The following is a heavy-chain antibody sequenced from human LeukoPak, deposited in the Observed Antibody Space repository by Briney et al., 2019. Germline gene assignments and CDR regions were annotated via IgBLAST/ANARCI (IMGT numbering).Heavy chain of an antibody. V-gene: IGHV4-38-2*01. D-gene: IGHD2-2*01. CDR1: GYSISSGYY. CDR2: IYHSGGT. Sequence: PSETLSLTCAVSGYSISSGYYWGWLRQPPGKGLEWIGNIYHSGGTYYNPSLKSRVTISLDTSKNQFSLKLSSVTAVDTAMYYCARRDQRNWFDPWGQGTLVTVSS. J-gene: IGHJ5*02. CDR3: ARRDQRNWFDP.